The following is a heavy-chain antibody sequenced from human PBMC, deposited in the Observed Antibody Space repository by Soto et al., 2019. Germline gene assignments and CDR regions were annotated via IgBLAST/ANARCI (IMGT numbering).Heavy chain of an antibody. CDR1: GGSISSYY. Sequence: SETLSLTCTVSGGSISSYYWILIRQPPGKGLQWIGYIYYSGSTNYNPSLKSRVTISVYTSKNQFSLKLSSVTSADTAVYYCARVGMATRLVDPQNWFDTWGQGTLVTVSS. CDR2: IYYSGST. J-gene: IGHJ5*02. V-gene: IGHV4-59*01. D-gene: IGHD5-12*01. CDR3: ARVGMATRLVDPQNWFDT.